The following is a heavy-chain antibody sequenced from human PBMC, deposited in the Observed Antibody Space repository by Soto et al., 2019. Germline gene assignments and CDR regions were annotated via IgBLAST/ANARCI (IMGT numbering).Heavy chain of an antibody. J-gene: IGHJ5*02. CDR1: GGSISSYY. D-gene: IGHD6-13*01. CDR3: ARASAYSSSWYFDP. CDR2: IYYSGST. Sequence: SETLSLTCTVSGGSISSYYWSWIRQPPGKGLEWIGYIYYSGSTNYNPSLKSRVAISVETSKNQFSLKLSSVTAADTAVYYCARASAYSSSWYFDPWGQGTLVTVSS. V-gene: IGHV4-59*01.